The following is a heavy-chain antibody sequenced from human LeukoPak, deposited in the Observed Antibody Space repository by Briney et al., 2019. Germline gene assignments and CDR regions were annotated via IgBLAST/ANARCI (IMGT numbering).Heavy chain of an antibody. CDR1: GYTFTSYG. J-gene: IGHJ6*02. CDR2: ISAYNGNT. CDR3: ARDRYDFWRGYYYYYGMDV. D-gene: IGHD3-3*01. V-gene: IGHV1-18*01. Sequence: ASVKVSCKASGYTFTSYGISWVRQAPGQGLEWMGWISAYNGNTNYAQKLQGRVTMTTDTSTSTAYMELRSLRSDDTAVYYCARDRYDFWRGYYYYYGMDVWGRGTTVTVSS.